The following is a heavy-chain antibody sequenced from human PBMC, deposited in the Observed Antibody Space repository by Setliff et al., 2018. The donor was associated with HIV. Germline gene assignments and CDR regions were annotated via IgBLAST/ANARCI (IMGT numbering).Heavy chain of an antibody. CDR3: APGEGVASTYYHD. D-gene: IGHD3-3*01. CDR2: IRHTGST. CDR1: DDSVSTFY. J-gene: IGHJ4*01. V-gene: IGHV4-59*02. Sequence: SLTCTVSDDSVSTFYWNWIRQPPGKGLEWIGFIRHTGSTVSNPSLKSRVTILMDLSRNQLSLHLASVTTADTAVYFCAPGEGVASTYYHDWGQGTQVTVSS.